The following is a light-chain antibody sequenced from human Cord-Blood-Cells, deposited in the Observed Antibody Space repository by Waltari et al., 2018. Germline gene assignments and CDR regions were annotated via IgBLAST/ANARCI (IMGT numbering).Light chain of an antibody. J-gene: IGKJ2*01. CDR1: QSVSSH. CDR3: QQRSNWPPRYT. Sequence: EIVLTQSPATLSLSPGERATLSCRASQSVSSHLAWYQQKPGQAPRLLIYDASNRATGIPARFSGSGSGTDFTLTISSLEPEDFAVYYCQQRSNWPPRYTFGQGTKPEIK. CDR2: DAS. V-gene: IGKV3-11*01.